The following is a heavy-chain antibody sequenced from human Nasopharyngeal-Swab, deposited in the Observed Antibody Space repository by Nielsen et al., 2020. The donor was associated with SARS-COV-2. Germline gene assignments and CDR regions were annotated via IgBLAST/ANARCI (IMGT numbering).Heavy chain of an antibody. V-gene: IGHV3-30*04. J-gene: IGHJ6*02. CDR2: ISYDGSNK. Sequence: GGSLRLKCAASGFTFSSYAMSWVRQAPGKGLEWVAVISYDGSNKYYADSVKGRFTISRDNSKNTLYLQMNSLRAEDTAVYYCARSAGGGYYYGMDVWGQGTTVTVSS. CDR1: GFTFSSYA. D-gene: IGHD3-16*01. CDR3: ARSAGGGYYYGMDV.